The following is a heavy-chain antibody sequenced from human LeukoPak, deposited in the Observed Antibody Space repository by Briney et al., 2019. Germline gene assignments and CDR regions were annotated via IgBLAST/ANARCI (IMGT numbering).Heavy chain of an antibody. CDR1: GGTFSTYA. V-gene: IGHV1-69*13. J-gene: IGHJ4*02. CDR3: ATYCSNTNCYIWGYYFDY. Sequence: GASVKVSCKASGGTFSTYAISWMRQAPGQGLEWMGGIIPIYGTASYAQKFQGRVTITADESTSTAYMELSSLRSEDTAVYFCATYCSNTNCYIWGYYFDYWGQGTLVTVSS. CDR2: IIPIYGTA. D-gene: IGHD2-2*02.